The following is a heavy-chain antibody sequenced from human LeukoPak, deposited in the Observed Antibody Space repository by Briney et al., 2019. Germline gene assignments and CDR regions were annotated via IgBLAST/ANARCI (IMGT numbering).Heavy chain of an antibody. J-gene: IGHJ4*02. CDR2: IIPIFGTA. CDR1: GGTFSSYA. V-gene: IGHV1-69*06. Sequence: SVKVSCKASGGTFSSYAISWVRQAPGQGLEWMGGIIPIFGTANYAQKFQGRVTITADKSTSTAYMELSSLRSEDTAVYYCARGLAHSSGWYYYYWGQGTLVTVSS. CDR3: ARGLAHSSGWYYYY. D-gene: IGHD6-13*01.